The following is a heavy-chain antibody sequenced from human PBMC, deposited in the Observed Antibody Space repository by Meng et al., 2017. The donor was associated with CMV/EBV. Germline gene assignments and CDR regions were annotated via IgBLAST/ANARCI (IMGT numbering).Heavy chain of an antibody. J-gene: IGHJ4*02. CDR1: GYTFTSYD. Sequence: SGYTFTSYDINWVRQATGQGREWMGWMNPNSGNTGYAQKFQGRVTMTRNTSISTAYMELSSLRSEDTAVYYCARGESSSGWYGTNFDYWGQGTLVTVSS. CDR2: MNPNSGNT. D-gene: IGHD6-19*01. CDR3: ARGESSSGWYGTNFDY. V-gene: IGHV1-8*01.